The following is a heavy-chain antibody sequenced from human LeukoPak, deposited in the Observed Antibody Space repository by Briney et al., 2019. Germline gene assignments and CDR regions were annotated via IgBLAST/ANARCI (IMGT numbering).Heavy chain of an antibody. D-gene: IGHD3-10*01. J-gene: IGHJ5*02. CDR1: GGSISSSSYY. Sequence: SETLSLTCTVSGGSISSSSYYWGWIRQPPGKGLEWIGSIYYSGSTYYNPSLKSRVTISVDTSKNQFSLKLSSVTAADTAVYYCARDVELLWFGELILYNWFDPWGQGTLVTVSS. CDR2: IYYSGST. V-gene: IGHV4-39*07. CDR3: ARDVELLWFGELILYNWFDP.